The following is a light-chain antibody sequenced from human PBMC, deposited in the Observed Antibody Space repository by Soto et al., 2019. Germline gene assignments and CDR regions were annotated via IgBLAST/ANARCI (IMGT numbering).Light chain of an antibody. CDR1: QSVSSSY. CDR3: QPYGSSPWT. Sequence: EIVLTQSPGTLSLSPGERATLSCRASQSVSSSYLAWYQQKPGQAPRPLIYGASSRAIGIPDRFSGSGYGTEFTLTIRRLEPEDFAVYYCQPYGSSPWTFGQGTKVEIK. CDR2: GAS. J-gene: IGKJ1*01. V-gene: IGKV3-20*01.